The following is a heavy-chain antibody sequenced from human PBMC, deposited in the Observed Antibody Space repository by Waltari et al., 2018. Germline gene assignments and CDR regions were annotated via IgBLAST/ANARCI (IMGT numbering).Heavy chain of an antibody. CDR3: ANGGQWLPKDY. J-gene: IGHJ4*02. V-gene: IGHV3-23*01. CDR2: ISGSGCST. Sequence: EVQLLESGGGLVQPGGSLRLSCAASGFTFSIYALSWVRQAPGKGLEWVSAISGSGCSTYYADSVKGRFTISRDNSKNTLYLQMNSLRAEDTAVYYCANGGQWLPKDYWGQGTLVTVSS. D-gene: IGHD6-19*01. CDR1: GFTFSIYA.